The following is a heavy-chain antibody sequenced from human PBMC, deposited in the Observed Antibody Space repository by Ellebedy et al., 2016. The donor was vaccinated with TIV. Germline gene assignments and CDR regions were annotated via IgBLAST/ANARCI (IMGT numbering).Heavy chain of an antibody. Sequence: MPSETLSLTCAVYGGSFSGYYWSWIRQPPGKGLEWIGEINHSGSTNYNPSLKSRVTISVDTSKNQFSLKLSSVTAADTAVYYCARHRDTAMVPNWFDPWGQGTLVTVSS. CDR1: GGSFSGYY. D-gene: IGHD5-18*01. V-gene: IGHV4-34*01. CDR3: ARHRDTAMVPNWFDP. J-gene: IGHJ5*02. CDR2: INHSGST.